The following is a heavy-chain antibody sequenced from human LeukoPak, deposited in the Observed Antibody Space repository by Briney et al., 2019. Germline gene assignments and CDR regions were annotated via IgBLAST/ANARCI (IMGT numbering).Heavy chain of an antibody. CDR1: GGSISSGSYY. D-gene: IGHD5-18*01. J-gene: IGHJ3*02. V-gene: IGHV4-61*02. CDR2: IYTSGST. CDR3: AREGPWTAMARDAFDI. Sequence: PSQTLSLTCTVSGGSISSGSYYWSWIRQPAGKGLEWIGRIYTSGSTNYNPSLKSRVTISVDTSKNQFSLKLSSVTAADTAVYYCAREGPWTAMARDAFDIWGQGTMVTVSS.